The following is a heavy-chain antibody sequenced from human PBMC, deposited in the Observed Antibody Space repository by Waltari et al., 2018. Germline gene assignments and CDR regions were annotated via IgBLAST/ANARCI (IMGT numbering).Heavy chain of an antibody. V-gene: IGHV4-38-2*01. D-gene: IGHD3-3*01. CDR3: ARHKGTIFGVVGDY. CDR1: GYSISSGYY. CDR2: IYHSGST. J-gene: IGHJ4*02. Sequence: QVQLQESGPGLVKHSETLSLTCAVSGYSISSGYYWGWIRQPPGKGLEWIGSIYHSGSTYYNPSLKSRVTISVDTSKNQFSLKLSSVTAADTAVYYCARHKGTIFGVVGDYWGQGTLVTVSS.